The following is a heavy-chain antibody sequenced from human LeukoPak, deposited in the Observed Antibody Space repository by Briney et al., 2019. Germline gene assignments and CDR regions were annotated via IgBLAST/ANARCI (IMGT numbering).Heavy chain of an antibody. Sequence: SVKLSCKASGGTFSSYAISWVRQPPGQGLEWMGGIIPIFGTANYAQKFQGRVTITADESTSTAYMELSSLRSEDTAVYYCQTVTTSDAFDIWGQGTMVTVSS. CDR2: IIPIFGTA. J-gene: IGHJ3*02. D-gene: IGHD4-17*01. CDR1: GGTFSSYA. CDR3: QTVTTSDAFDI. V-gene: IGHV1-69*01.